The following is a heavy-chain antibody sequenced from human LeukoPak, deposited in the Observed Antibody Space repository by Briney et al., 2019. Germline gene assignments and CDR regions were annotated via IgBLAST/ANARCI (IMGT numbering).Heavy chain of an antibody. CDR1: GYTFISYS. Sequence: ASVKVSCKASGYTFISYSMHWVRQAPGQGLERMGIIDPSGGSTSYAQKFQGRVTMTRDMSTSTVYMELSSLRSEDTALYYCARLAPYSNSPISPLYYYYYMDVWGKGTTVTVSS. CDR2: IDPSGGST. D-gene: IGHD4-11*01. V-gene: IGHV1-46*01. J-gene: IGHJ6*03. CDR3: ARLAPYSNSPISPLYYYYYMDV.